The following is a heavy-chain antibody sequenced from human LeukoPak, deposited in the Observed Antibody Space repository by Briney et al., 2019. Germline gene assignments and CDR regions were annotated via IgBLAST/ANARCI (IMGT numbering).Heavy chain of an antibody. CDR1: GLPFTGYY. CDR3: AREHSSGWYPDD. D-gene: IGHD6-19*01. J-gene: IGHJ4*02. CDR2: VNPNSGGT. Sequence: VKVSCKASGLPFTGYYIHWVRQAPGQGLEWMGRVNPNSGGTNYAQKFQGRVTMTRDTSISTAYMELSSLRSDDTAVYYCAREHSSGWYPDDWGQGTLVTVSS. V-gene: IGHV1-2*06.